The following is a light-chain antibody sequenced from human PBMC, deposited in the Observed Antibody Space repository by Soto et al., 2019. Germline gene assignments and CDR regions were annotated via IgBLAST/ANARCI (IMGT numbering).Light chain of an antibody. CDR2: DAS. Sequence: EILLTQSPATLSLSPGDRATLSCGASQSVTNNYLAWYQQKPGVAPRLLIYDASYTANGIPDRLSGSGSGTDFTLTISRLEPEDSVVYYCQQYGSSITFGQGTRLEIK. V-gene: IGKV3D-20*01. CDR3: QQYGSSIT. CDR1: QSVTNNY. J-gene: IGKJ5*01.